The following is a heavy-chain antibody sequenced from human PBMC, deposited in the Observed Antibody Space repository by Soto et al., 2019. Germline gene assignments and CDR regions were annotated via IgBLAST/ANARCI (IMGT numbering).Heavy chain of an antibody. Sequence: QITLKESGPTLVKPTQTLTLTCTFSGFSLSTSGVGVGWIRQPPGKALEWLALIYWDDDKRYSPSLKSRLTITKDPSKNQVVLTMTNMDPGDTAKYYCSHRPLRSGGFDYWGQGNLVTVSP. J-gene: IGHJ4*02. D-gene: IGHD3-3*01. CDR2: IYWDDDK. V-gene: IGHV2-5*02. CDR3: SHRPLRSGGFDY. CDR1: GFSLSTSGVG.